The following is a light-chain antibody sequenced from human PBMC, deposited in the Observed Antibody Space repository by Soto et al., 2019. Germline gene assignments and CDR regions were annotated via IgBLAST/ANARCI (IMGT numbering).Light chain of an antibody. CDR3: SSYTSSSTPWV. Sequence: QSALTQPASVSGSPGQSINISCTGTSSDVGGYNYVSWYQQHPGKAPKFMIYEVSNRPSGVSNRFSGSKSGNTASLTISGLQAEDEAAYYCSSYTSSSTPWVFGGGTKLTVL. CDR2: EVS. CDR1: SSDVGGYNY. J-gene: IGLJ3*02. V-gene: IGLV2-14*01.